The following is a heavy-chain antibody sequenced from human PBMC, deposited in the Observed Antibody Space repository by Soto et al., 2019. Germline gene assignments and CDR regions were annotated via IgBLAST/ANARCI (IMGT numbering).Heavy chain of an antibody. V-gene: IGHV3-48*01. J-gene: IGHJ5*02. CDR3: ARVLRGETDYYGSGSYYTPLDP. Sequence: GGSLRLSCAASGFTFSSYSMNWVRQAPGKGLEWVSYISSSSSTIYYADSVKGRFTISRDNAKNSLYLQMNSLRAEDTAVYYCARVLRGETDYYGSGSYYTPLDPWGQGTLVTVS. CDR2: ISSSSSTI. CDR1: GFTFSSYS. D-gene: IGHD3-10*01.